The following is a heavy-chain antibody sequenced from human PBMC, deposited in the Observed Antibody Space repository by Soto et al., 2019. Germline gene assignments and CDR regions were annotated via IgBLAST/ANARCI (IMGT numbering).Heavy chain of an antibody. CDR1: GFTVGINY. CDR3: ASGRYSSGWAPFDY. V-gene: IGHV3-53*01. Sequence: WGSLVLACAASGFTVGINYMSWVRQAPGKGLEWVSVIYSGGSTYYADSVKGRFTISRDNSKNTLYLQMNSLRAEDTAVYYCASGRYSSGWAPFDYWGQGTMVTVSS. CDR2: IYSGGST. D-gene: IGHD6-19*01. J-gene: IGHJ4*02.